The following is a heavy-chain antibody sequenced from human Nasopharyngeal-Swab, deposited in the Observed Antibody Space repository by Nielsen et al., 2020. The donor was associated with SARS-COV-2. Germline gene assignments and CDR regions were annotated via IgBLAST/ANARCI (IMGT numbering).Heavy chain of an antibody. CDR3: ARMAAMDNYYYGMDV. V-gene: IGHV2-70*01. CDR2: IDWDDEK. Sequence: SGPTLVKPTQTCTLTCTCSGFSLINSGVCVSWIRQPSGKALEWLALIDWDDEKYYSTSLKTRLTISKDTSKNQVVRTMTNMDPVDTATYYCARMAAMDNYYYGMDVWGQGTTVTVSS. D-gene: IGHD5-18*01. CDR1: GFSLINSGVC. J-gene: IGHJ6*02.